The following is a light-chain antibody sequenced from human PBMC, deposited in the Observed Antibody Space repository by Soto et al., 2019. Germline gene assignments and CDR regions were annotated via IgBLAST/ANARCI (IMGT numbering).Light chain of an antibody. CDR3: SSYTSSSPWV. Sequence: QSALTQPASVSGSPGQSITISCTGTSSDVGGYNYVSWYQQHPGKATKLKIYAVTNRPSGVSNRFSGSKSGNTASLTTSALQAEYEADYYCSSYTSSSPWVFAGGTKLTVL. V-gene: IGLV2-14*01. CDR1: SSDVGGYNY. CDR2: AVT. J-gene: IGLJ3*02.